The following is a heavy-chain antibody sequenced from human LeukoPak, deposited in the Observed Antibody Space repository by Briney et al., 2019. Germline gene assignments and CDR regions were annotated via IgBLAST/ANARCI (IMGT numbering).Heavy chain of an antibody. J-gene: IGHJ4*02. CDR3: ARERAYYFDC. V-gene: IGHV3-48*04. CDR2: ISSGSSTI. CDR1: GFTFSSYS. Sequence: PGGSLRLSCAASGFTFSSYSMNWVRQAPGKGLEWVSYISSGSSTIYYADSVKGRFTISRDNAKNSLYLQVNSLRAEDTAVYYCARERAYYFDCWGQGTLVTVSS.